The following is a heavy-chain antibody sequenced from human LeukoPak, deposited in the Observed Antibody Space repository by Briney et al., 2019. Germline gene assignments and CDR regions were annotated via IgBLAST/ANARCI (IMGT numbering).Heavy chain of an antibody. Sequence: PGRSLRLSCATSGLTFSRSGMHWVRQTPGKGLEWVAVMWLDETNNHYADSVKGRFIISRDNSKNTLYLQMNSLGAEDTAVYYCAKAGFTMTQIDYWGQGIQVTVSS. J-gene: IGHJ4*02. CDR1: GLTFSRSG. D-gene: IGHD3-22*01. V-gene: IGHV3-33*06. CDR3: AKAGFTMTQIDY. CDR2: MWLDETNN.